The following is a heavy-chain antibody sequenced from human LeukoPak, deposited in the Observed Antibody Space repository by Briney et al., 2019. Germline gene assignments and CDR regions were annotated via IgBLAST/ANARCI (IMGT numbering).Heavy chain of an antibody. D-gene: IGHD6-6*01. V-gene: IGHV3-23*01. Sequence: PGGSLRLSCAASRFTFSSSAMSWVRQAPGKGLEWVSAISNNGGYTYYADSVQGRFTISRDNSKSTLCLQMNSLRAEDTAVYFCAKDGARRKDSSSYSDYWGQGTLVTVSS. CDR1: RFTFSSSA. CDR3: AKDGARRKDSSSYSDY. J-gene: IGHJ4*02. CDR2: ISNNGGYT.